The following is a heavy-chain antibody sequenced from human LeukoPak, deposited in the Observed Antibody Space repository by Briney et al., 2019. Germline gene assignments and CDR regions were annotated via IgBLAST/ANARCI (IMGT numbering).Heavy chain of an antibody. CDR1: GFTFSSYT. Sequence: GGSLRLSCAASGFTFSSYTMSWVRQAPGKGLEWVSTITTSDGNTYYADSVKGRFTVSRDNSKNTLFLQMNSLRAEDMAVYYCAKDGGLWVSAHWGDSWGRGTLVTVSS. CDR2: ITTSDGNT. V-gene: IGHV3-23*01. CDR3: AKDGGLWVSAHWGDS. J-gene: IGHJ4*02. D-gene: IGHD7-27*01.